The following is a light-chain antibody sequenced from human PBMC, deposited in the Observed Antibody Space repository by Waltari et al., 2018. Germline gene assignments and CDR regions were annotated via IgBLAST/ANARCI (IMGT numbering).Light chain of an antibody. V-gene: IGLV2-8*01. CDR1: SRDVGAYAS. CDR2: DVT. Sequence: QSALTQPPSASGSPGQSVTISCTGTSRDVGAYASVAWYQQHPGKAPKVVIFDVTKRPSGVPDRFSGSKSGNTASLTVSGLRTEDEADYYCSSYEGSNSLVFGGGTKLTVL. J-gene: IGLJ2*01. CDR3: SSYEGSNSLV.